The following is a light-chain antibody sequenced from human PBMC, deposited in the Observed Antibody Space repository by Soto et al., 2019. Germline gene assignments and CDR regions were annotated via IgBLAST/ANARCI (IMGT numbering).Light chain of an antibody. V-gene: IGKV3-11*01. J-gene: IGKJ4*01. CDR1: QNVSTF. Sequence: EIVLTQSPATLSLSPGERATLSCRASQNVSTFFAWYQQKPGQAPRLLIYDVSNRATGFPARFSGSGSGTDFTLTISSLEPEDSAVYYCHQRSSWPLTFGEGTKVEIK. CDR2: DVS. CDR3: HQRSSWPLT.